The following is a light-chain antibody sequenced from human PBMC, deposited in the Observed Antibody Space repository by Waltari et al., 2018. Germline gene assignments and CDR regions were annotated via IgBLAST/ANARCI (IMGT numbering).Light chain of an antibody. J-gene: IGLJ2*01. CDR2: YDS. V-gene: IGLV3-21*01. Sequence: SYVLTQPPSVSVAPGKAARITYGGNSIGRRSVHLYQQKPGQAPVLVIYYDSDRPSGIPERISGSKSGNTATLTISRVEAGDEAAYYCQLWESGSDRVVFGGGTKLTVL. CDR1: SIGRRS. CDR3: QLWESGSDRVV.